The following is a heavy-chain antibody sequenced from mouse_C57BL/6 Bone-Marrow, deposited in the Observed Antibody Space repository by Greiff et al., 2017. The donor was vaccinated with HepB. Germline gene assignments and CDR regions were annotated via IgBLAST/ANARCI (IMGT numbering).Heavy chain of an antibody. CDR3: ARSYYYGSSYGFAY. V-gene: IGHV1-18*01. J-gene: IGHJ3*01. CDR2: INPNNGGT. CDR1: GYTFTDYN. D-gene: IGHD1-1*01. Sequence: EVQLQQSGPELVKPGASVKIPCKASGYTFTDYNMDWVKQSHGKSLEWIGDINPNNGGTIYNQKFKGKATLTVDKSSSTAYMELRSLTSEDTAVYYCARSYYYGSSYGFAYWGQGTLVTVSA.